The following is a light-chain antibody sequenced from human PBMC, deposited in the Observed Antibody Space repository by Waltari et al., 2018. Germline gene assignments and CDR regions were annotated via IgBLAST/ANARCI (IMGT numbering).Light chain of an antibody. J-gene: IGKJ2*01. CDR2: GAS. CDR1: QSVSSN. Sequence: EIVMTQSPATLSVSPGERASLSCRASQSVSSNLAWYQQKPGQAPRLLIYGASARATGIPARLSGSGSGTEFTLTISRLQSEDVAVYYCQQYNNWPQTFSQGTKLEIK. V-gene: IGKV3-15*01. CDR3: QQYNNWPQT.